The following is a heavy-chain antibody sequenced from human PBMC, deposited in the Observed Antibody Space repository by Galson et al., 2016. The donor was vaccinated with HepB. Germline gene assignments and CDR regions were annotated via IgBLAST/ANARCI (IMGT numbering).Heavy chain of an antibody. V-gene: IGHV4-59*01. CDR1: GASISSYY. CDR3: ARVWGSMLYYFDF. CDR2: IDYIGGT. J-gene: IGHJ4*02. Sequence: SETLSLTCTVSGASISSYYWTWIRQPPGNGLEWIGYIDYIGGTDYNPSLKRRVTISEDTTKNQFSLKLSSVTAADTAVYYCARVWGSMLYYFDFWGQGTLVTVYS. D-gene: IGHD3-16*01.